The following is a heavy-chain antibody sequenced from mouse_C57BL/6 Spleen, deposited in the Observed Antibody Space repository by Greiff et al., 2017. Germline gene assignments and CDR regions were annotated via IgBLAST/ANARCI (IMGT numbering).Heavy chain of an antibody. V-gene: IGHV1-9*01. CDR2: ILPGSGST. CDR3: ARVGILLRPGSYYFDY. Sequence: QVQLKESGAELMKPGASVKLSCKATGYTFTGYWIEWVKQRPGHGLEWIGEILPGSGSTNYNEKFKGKATFTADTSSNTAYMQLSSLTTEDSAIYYCARVGILLRPGSYYFDYWGQGTTLTVSS. D-gene: IGHD1-1*01. J-gene: IGHJ2*01. CDR1: GYTFTGYW.